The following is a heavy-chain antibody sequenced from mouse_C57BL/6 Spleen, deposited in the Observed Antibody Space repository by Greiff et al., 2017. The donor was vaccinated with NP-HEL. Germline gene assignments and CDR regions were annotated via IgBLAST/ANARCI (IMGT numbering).Heavy chain of an antibody. V-gene: IGHV1-53*01. J-gene: IGHJ1*03. CDR3: ARPYYYGSSPDWYFDV. CDR1: GYTFTSYW. CDR2: INPSNGGT. Sequence: VQLQQSGTELVKPGASVKLSCKASGYTFTSYWMHWVKQRPGQGLEWIGNINPSNGGTNYNEKFKSKATLTVDKSSSTAYMQLSSLTSEDSAVYYCARPYYYGSSPDWYFDVWGTGTTVTVSS. D-gene: IGHD1-1*01.